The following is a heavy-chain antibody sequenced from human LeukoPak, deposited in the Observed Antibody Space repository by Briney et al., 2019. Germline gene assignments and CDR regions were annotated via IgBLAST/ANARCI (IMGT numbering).Heavy chain of an antibody. CDR1: GFTFSSYG. CDR2: IRYDGSNK. CDR3: ALLEGYCSGGSCDY. J-gene: IGHJ4*02. D-gene: IGHD2-15*01. V-gene: IGHV3-30*02. Sequence: GGSLRLSCAASGFTFSSYGMHWVRQAPGKGLEWVAFIRYDGSNKYYVDSVKGRFTISRDNSKNTLYLQMNSLRAEDTAVYYCALLEGYCSGGSCDYWGQGTLVTVSS.